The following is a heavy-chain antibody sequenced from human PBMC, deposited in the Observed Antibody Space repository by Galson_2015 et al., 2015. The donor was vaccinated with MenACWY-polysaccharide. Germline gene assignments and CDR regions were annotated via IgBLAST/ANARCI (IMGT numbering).Heavy chain of an antibody. Sequence: SVKVSCKASGYTFATYAMHWVRQAPGQRPEWMGWFDAGNGNTKYSQKFQGRLTITWDTSASTAYMDLSSLRSEDTAVYYCARDTPGYCSGGSCEDLDYWGQGTLVTVSP. D-gene: IGHD2-15*01. V-gene: IGHV1-3*01. CDR3: ARDTPGYCSGGSCEDLDY. J-gene: IGHJ4*02. CDR2: FDAGNGNT. CDR1: GYTFATYA.